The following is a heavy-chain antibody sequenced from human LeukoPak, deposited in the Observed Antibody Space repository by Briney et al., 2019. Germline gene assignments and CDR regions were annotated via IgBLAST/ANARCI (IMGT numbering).Heavy chain of an antibody. J-gene: IGHJ4*02. Sequence: GASVKVSCKASGYTFTGYYMHWVRQAPGQGLEWMGWINPNSGGTNYAQKFQGRVTMTRDTSISTAYMELSRLRSDDTAVYYCARDCSSTSCSGSYWGQGTLVTVSS. V-gene: IGHV1-2*02. CDR1: GYTFTGYY. D-gene: IGHD2-2*01. CDR3: ARDCSSTSCSGSY. CDR2: INPNSGGT.